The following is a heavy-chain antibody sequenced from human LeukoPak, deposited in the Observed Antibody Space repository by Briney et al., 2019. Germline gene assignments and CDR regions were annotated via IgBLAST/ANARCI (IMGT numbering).Heavy chain of an antibody. V-gene: IGHV4-34*01. CDR1: GGSFSGHY. D-gene: IGHD1-20*01. CDR2: INHSGST. Sequence: SETLSLTCAVYGGSFSGHYWSWIRQPPGKGLEWIGEINHSGSTNYNPSLKSRVTISVDTSKNQFSLKLSSVTAADTAVYYCARYKWRRGMDVWGQGTTVTVSS. CDR3: ARYKWRRGMDV. J-gene: IGHJ6*02.